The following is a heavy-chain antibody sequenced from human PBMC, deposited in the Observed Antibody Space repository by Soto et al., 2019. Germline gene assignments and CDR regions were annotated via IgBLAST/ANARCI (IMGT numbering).Heavy chain of an antibody. CDR1: GYTFTSYG. V-gene: IGHV1-18*01. CDR2: ISAYNGNT. D-gene: IGHD2-2*01. J-gene: IGHJ5*02. Sequence: GASVKVSCKASGYTFTSYGISWVRQAPGQGLEWMGWISAYNGNTNYAQKLQGRVTMTTDTSTSTAYMELRSLRSDDTAVYYCARAVVPAAKGIWFDPWGQGTLVTVSS. CDR3: ARAVVPAAKGIWFDP.